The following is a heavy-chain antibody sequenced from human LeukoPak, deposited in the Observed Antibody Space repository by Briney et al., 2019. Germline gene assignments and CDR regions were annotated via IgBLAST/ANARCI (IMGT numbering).Heavy chain of an antibody. CDR3: ARGHFWNSYFLFDY. D-gene: IGHD3-3*02. Sequence: GGSLRLSCAASGFTFSSYGMHWVRQAPGKGLEWVAFIRYDGSNKYYADSVKGRFTISRDNSKNTLYLQMNSLRAEDTAVYYCARGHFWNSYFLFDYWGQGTLVTVSS. J-gene: IGHJ4*02. CDR2: IRYDGSNK. V-gene: IGHV3-30*02. CDR1: GFTFSSYG.